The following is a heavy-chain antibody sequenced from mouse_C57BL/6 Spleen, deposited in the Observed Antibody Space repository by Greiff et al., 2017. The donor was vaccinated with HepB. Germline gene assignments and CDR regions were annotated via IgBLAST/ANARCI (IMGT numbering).Heavy chain of an antibody. V-gene: IGHV1-69*01. D-gene: IGHD1-1*01. J-gene: IGHJ3*01. CDR2: IDPSDSYT. CDR3: ASYYYGSNPFAY. Sequence: QVQLQQPGAELVMPGASVKLSCKASGYTFTSYWMHWVKQRPGQGLEWIGEIDPSDSYTNYNQKFKGKSTLTVDKSSSTAYMQLSSLTSEDSAVYYCASYYYGSNPFAYWGQGTLVTVSA. CDR1: GYTFTSYW.